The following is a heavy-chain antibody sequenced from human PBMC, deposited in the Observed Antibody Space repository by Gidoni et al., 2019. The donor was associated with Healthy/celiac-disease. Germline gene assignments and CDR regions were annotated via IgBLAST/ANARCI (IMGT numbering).Heavy chain of an antibody. CDR3: ARDGSRYYDFWSGYSHYYYYGMDV. CDR2: IYTSGST. V-gene: IGHV4-4*07. CDR1: GGSIRSYY. D-gene: IGHD3-3*01. J-gene: IGHJ6*02. Sequence: QVQLQESGPGRVKPSETLSLTCTVSGGSIRSYYWSWIRPPAGKGLEWIGRIYTSGSTNYNPSLKSRVTMSVDTSKNQFSLKLSSVTAADTAVYYCARDGSRYYDFWSGYSHYYYYGMDVWGQGTTVTVSS.